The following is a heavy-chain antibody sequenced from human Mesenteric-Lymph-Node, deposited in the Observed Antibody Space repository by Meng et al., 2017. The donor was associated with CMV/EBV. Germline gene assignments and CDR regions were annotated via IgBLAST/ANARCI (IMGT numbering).Heavy chain of an antibody. Sequence: SGFTFSSYAMSWVRQAPGKGLEWVSGISGSGGSTYYADSVKGRFTISRDNSKNTLYLQMNSLRAEDTAVYYCARDRLWFGEAGGFDYWGQGTLVTVSS. CDR1: GFTFSSYA. J-gene: IGHJ4*02. V-gene: IGHV3-23*01. CDR2: ISGSGGST. CDR3: ARDRLWFGEAGGFDY. D-gene: IGHD3-10*01.